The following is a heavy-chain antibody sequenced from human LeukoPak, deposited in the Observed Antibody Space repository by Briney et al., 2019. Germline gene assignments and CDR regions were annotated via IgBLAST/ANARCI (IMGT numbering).Heavy chain of an antibody. J-gene: IGHJ4*02. CDR2: ISYDGSNK. V-gene: IGHV3-30-3*01. D-gene: IGHD3-22*01. Sequence: GRSLRLSCAASGFTFSSYAMHWVRQAPGKGLEWVAVISYDGSNKYYADSVKGRFTISRDNSKNTLYLQMNSLRAEDTAVYYCARDSSGLWFSFDYWGQGTLVTVSS. CDR1: GFTFSSYA. CDR3: ARDSSGLWFSFDY.